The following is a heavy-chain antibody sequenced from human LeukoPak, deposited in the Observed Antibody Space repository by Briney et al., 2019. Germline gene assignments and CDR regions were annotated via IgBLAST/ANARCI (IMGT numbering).Heavy chain of an antibody. CDR2: IIPIFSTA. Sequence: ASVKVSCKASGGTFSSYAISWVRQAPGQGLEWMGRIIPIFSTANYAQKFQGRVTITTDESTSTAYMELSSLRSEDTAVYYCARGTIGPGETFDYWGQGTLVTVSS. J-gene: IGHJ4*02. D-gene: IGHD7-27*01. V-gene: IGHV1-69*05. CDR3: ARGTIGPGETFDY. CDR1: GGTFSSYA.